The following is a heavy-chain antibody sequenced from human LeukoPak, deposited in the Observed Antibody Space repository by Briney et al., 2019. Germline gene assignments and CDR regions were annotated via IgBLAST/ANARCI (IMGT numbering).Heavy chain of an antibody. Sequence: GGSLRLSCAASGFTFSGYWMSWLRQAPGEGREWVANIKQDGGEKYYVDSVKGRFTISRDNAENSLYLQMNSLRAEDTAVYYCARDRGFGQADVWGKGTTVTVSS. D-gene: IGHD3-10*01. CDR2: IKQDGGEK. CDR3: ARDRGFGQADV. J-gene: IGHJ6*04. V-gene: IGHV3-7*01. CDR1: GFTFSGYW.